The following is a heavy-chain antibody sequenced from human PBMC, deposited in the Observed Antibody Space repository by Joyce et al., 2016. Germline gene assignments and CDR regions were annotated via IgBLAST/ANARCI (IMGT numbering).Heavy chain of an antibody. CDR2: ISGTSYYI. J-gene: IGHJ6*02. CDR3: ARGGISYYYAMDV. D-gene: IGHD3-16*01. V-gene: IGHV3-21*01. Sequence: QLVESGGGVVKPGGSLRLSCEASGSTFSSWSMSWFRQAPGKGRELVAAISGTSYYIFHAETVRGRFTVSRDNAKKTLYLQMNSLRAEDSAVFYCARGGISYYYAMDVWGQGTTVTVSS. CDR1: GSTFSSWS.